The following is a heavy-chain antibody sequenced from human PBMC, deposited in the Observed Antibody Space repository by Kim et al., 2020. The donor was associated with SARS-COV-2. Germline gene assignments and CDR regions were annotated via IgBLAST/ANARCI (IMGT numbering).Heavy chain of an antibody. CDR2: ISAYNGNT. CDR1: GYTFTSYG. V-gene: IGHV1-18*04. D-gene: IGHD3-9*01. Sequence: ASVKVSCKASGYTFTSYGISWVRQAPGQGLEWMGWISAYNGNTNYAQKLQGRVTMTTDTSTSTAYMELRSLRSDDTAVYYCARDVPFDWSLLGGDFDYWGQGTLVTVSS. CDR3: ARDVPFDWSLLGGDFDY. J-gene: IGHJ4*02.